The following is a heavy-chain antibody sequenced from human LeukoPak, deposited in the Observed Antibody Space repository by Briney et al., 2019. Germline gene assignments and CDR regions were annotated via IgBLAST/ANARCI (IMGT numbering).Heavy chain of an antibody. CDR2: IIPIFGTA. V-gene: IGHV1-69*05. D-gene: IGHD6-13*01. CDR3: ARGSGYSSSWYSGDY. CDR1: GGTFSSYA. Sequence: SVKVSCKASGGTFSSYAISWVRQAPGQGLEWMGGIIPIFGTANYAQKFQGRVTITTDESTSTAYMELSSLRSEDTAVYYCARGSGYSSSWYSGDYWGQGTLVTVSS. J-gene: IGHJ4*02.